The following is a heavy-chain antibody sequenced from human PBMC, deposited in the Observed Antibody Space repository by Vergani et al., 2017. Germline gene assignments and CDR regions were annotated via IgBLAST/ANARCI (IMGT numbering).Heavy chain of an antibody. CDR3: ARDGERGYCSGGSCYSGYYYYMDV. CDR2: INPSGGST. D-gene: IGHD2-15*01. CDR1: RYTFTSYY. Sequence: QVQLVQSGAEVKKPGASVKVSCKASRYTFTSYYMHWVRQAPGQGLEWMGIINPSGGSTSYAQKFQGRVTMTRDTSTSTVYMELSSLRSEDTAVYYCARDGERGYCSGGSCYSGYYYYMDVWGKGTTVTVSS. V-gene: IGHV1-46*01. J-gene: IGHJ6*03.